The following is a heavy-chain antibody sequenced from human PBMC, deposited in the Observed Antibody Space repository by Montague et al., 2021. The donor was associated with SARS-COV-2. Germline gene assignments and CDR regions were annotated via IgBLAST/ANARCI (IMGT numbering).Heavy chain of an antibody. CDR2: ISHSGST. D-gene: IGHD2-2*01. Sequence: SETLSLTCAVYGGSFSGYNWSWIRQPPGKGLEWIGEISHSGSTNYNPSLKSRVTISIDTSKNQFSLKLSSVTAADTAVYDCARFADRLLSIASYYGMDVWGQGTTVTVSS. CDR1: GGSFSGYN. J-gene: IGHJ6*02. CDR3: ARFADRLLSIASYYGMDV. V-gene: IGHV4-34*01.